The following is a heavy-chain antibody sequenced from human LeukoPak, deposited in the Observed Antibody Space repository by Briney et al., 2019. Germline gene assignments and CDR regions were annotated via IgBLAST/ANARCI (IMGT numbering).Heavy chain of an antibody. Sequence: AXXGNTNYAQKLQGRVTMTTDTSTSTAYMELRSLRSDDTAVYYCARDPGAYYDSSGYYHPFDYWGQGTLVTVSS. CDR2: AXXGNT. CDR3: ARDPGAYYDSSGYYHPFDY. J-gene: IGHJ4*02. V-gene: IGHV1-18*01. D-gene: IGHD3-22*01.